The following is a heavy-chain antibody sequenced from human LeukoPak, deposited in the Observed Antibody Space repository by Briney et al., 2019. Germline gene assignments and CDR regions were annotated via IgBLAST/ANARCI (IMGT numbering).Heavy chain of an antibody. J-gene: IGHJ6*02. CDR3: ARPRDPYYYYYGMDV. Sequence: GAAVKVSCKASGGIFSSYAISWVRQAPGQGLEWMGRIIPILGIANYAQKFQGRVTITADKSTSTAYMELSSLRSEDTAVYYCARPRDPYYYYYGMDVWGQGTTVTVSS. CDR2: IIPILGIA. CDR1: GGIFSSYA. V-gene: IGHV1-69*04.